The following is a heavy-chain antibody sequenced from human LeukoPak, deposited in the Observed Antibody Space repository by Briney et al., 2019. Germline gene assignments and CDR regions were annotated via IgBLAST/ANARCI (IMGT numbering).Heavy chain of an antibody. J-gene: IGHJ4*02. CDR3: TRDLWDRGYDY. CDR1: GFTFSNYW. CDR2: IHGDGSNT. D-gene: IGHD3-16*01. Sequence: GGSLSLSCAASGFTFSNYWMHWVRQAPGKGLVWVSRIHGDGSNTDYADSVKGRFTISRDNAKNTPYLQMNSLTADDTAVYYCTRDLWDRGYDYWGQVALVTVSS. V-gene: IGHV3-74*01.